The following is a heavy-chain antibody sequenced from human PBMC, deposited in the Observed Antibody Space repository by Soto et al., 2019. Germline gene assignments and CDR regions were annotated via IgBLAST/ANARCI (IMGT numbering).Heavy chain of an antibody. D-gene: IGHD3-10*01. CDR2: ISYDGSNK. CDR1: GFTFSSYG. Sequence: QVQLVESGGGVVQPGRSLRLSCAASGFTFSSYGMHWVRQAPGKGLEWVAVISYDGSNKYYVDSVKGRFTISRDNSKNTLYLQMNSLIAEDTAVYYCSTLPNGSGSHYTHEHWGQGTLVTVSS. CDR3: STLPNGSGSHYTHEH. J-gene: IGHJ1*01. V-gene: IGHV3-30*03.